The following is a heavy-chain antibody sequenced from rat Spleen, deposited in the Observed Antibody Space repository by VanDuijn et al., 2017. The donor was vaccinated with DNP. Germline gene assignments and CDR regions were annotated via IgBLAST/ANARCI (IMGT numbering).Heavy chain of an antibody. Sequence: EVQLVESGGDLVQPGRSLNLSCVASGFTFNNYWMTWIRQVPGKGLEWVASITSSDANPYYPDSVKGRFTISRDNAKNTLYLRMNSLRSEDTATYYCARDMDYYDGSYYRYYFDYWGQGVMVTVSS. V-gene: IGHV5-31*01. CDR2: ITSSDANP. CDR3: ARDMDYYDGSYYRYYFDY. CDR1: GFTFNNYW. D-gene: IGHD1-12*02. J-gene: IGHJ2*01.